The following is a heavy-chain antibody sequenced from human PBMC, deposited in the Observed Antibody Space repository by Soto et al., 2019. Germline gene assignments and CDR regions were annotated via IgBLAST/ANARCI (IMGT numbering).Heavy chain of an antibody. J-gene: IGHJ4*02. V-gene: IGHV3-30-3*01. CDR2: ISYDGSNK. CDR1: GFTFSNYA. D-gene: IGHD3-3*01. CDR3: AREIVGSLNFDFWSGRFDY. Sequence: GGSLRLSCAASGFTFSNYAIHWVRQAPGKGLEWVAVISYDGSNKYYADSVKGRFTISRDNSKNTLYLQMNSLRAEDTAVYYCAREIVGSLNFDFWSGRFDYWGQGTLVTVSS.